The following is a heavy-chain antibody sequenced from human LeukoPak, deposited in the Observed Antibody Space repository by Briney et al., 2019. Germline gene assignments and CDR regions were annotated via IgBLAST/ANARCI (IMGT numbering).Heavy chain of an antibody. D-gene: IGHD3-10*01. CDR2: ISPYNGNT. CDR3: ARSLYYALDDWRYYYYGMDV. V-gene: IGHV1-18*01. CDR1: GYTFSTYG. Sequence: GASVKVSCKTSGYTFSTYGITWVRQAPGQGLEWMGWISPYNGNTNSAQKVQGRVSMTTDTSTSTAYMELRGLRSDDTAVYYCARSLYYALDDWRYYYYGMDVWGQGTTVTVSS. J-gene: IGHJ6*02.